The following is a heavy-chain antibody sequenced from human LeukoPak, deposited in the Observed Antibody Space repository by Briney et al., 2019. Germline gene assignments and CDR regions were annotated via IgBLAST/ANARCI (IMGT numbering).Heavy chain of an antibody. CDR3: ARGVVRSGTYFAFDI. CDR1: GASSNSYY. V-gene: IGHV4-59*01. D-gene: IGHD3-10*01. CDR2: YYSGST. Sequence: SETLSLTCTVSGASSNSYYWSWIRQPPGKGLEWIGSYYSGSTNYNSSLKSRVTISLDTSKNQFFLNLSSVTAADTAVYYCARGVVRSGTYFAFDIWGQGTMVSVSS. J-gene: IGHJ3*02.